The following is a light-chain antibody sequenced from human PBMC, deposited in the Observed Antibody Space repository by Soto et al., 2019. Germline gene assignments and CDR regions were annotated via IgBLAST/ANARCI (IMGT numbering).Light chain of an antibody. J-gene: IGKJ2*01. CDR3: LKYPSYPYT. V-gene: IGKV1-5*03. CDR1: QTISSW. CDR2: KAS. Sequence: DIQMTQSPSTLSGSVGDRVTITCRASQTISSWLAWYQQKPGKATKLLIYKASTLKSGVASRVSGIGSGTGFTLTISSLQPDDFATYNCLKYPSYPYTFGQGTKLEVE.